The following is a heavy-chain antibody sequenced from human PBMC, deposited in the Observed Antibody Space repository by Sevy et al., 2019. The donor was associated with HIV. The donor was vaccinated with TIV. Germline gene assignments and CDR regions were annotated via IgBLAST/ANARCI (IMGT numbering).Heavy chain of an antibody. CDR1: GFTFSNYW. CDR3: AREGYNVLVPTAEDAFDF. J-gene: IGHJ3*01. D-gene: IGHD2-2*01. CDR2: IKTDGSNR. V-gene: IGHV3-74*01. Sequence: GGSLRLSCAASGFTFSNYWMHWVRQAPGKGLVWVSRIKTDGSNRDSADSVKGRFFISRDKSKNLLYLQMNRLRAEDTAVYYCAREGYNVLVPTAEDAFDFWGQGTMVTVSS.